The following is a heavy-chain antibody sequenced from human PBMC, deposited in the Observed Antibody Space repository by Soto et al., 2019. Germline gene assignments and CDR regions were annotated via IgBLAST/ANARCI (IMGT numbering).Heavy chain of an antibody. V-gene: IGHV1-69*13. CDR3: AVVGGYCSSTSCYNGYYYYGMDV. J-gene: IGHJ6*02. CDR2: IIPIFGTA. D-gene: IGHD2-2*02. Sequence: ASVKVSCKASGGTFSSYAISWVRQAPGQGLEWMGGIIPIFGTANYAQKSQGRVTITADESTSTAYMELSSLRSEDTAVYYCAVVGGYCSSTSCYNGYYYYGMDVWGQGTTVTVSS. CDR1: GGTFSSYA.